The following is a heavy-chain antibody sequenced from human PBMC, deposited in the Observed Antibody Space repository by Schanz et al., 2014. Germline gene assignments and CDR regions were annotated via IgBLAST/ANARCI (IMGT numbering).Heavy chain of an antibody. Sequence: QVQLVQSGAEMKKPGASVKVSCKASGYTFTGYYMHWVRQAPGQGLEWMGWINPNSGNPGFAQKCRGRVTMTRNTSMSTAYIELHILTSEDTAVYYCARGRTFDYWGQGTLVTVSS. CDR1: GYTFTGYY. CDR2: INPNSGNP. CDR3: ARGRTFDY. J-gene: IGHJ4*02. V-gene: IGHV1-8*01.